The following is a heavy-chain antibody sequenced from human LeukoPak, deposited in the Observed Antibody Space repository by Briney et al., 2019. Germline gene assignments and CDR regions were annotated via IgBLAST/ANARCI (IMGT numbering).Heavy chain of an antibody. J-gene: IGHJ4*02. CDR1: GYTFTGYY. CDR2: INPNSGGT. D-gene: IGHD6-19*01. CDR3: ARGPLYSSGWLSY. V-gene: IGHV1-2*02. Sequence: ASVKVSCKASGYTFTGYYMHWVRQAPGQGLEWMGWINPNSGGTNYALKFQGRVTMTRDTSISTAYMELSRLRSDDTAVYYCARGPLYSSGWLSYWGQGTLVTVSS.